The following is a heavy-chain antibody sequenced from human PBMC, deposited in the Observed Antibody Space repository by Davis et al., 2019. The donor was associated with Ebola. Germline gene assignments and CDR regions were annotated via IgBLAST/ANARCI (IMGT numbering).Heavy chain of an antibody. CDR3: ARDVNTLQDFDS. CDR2: ISSTGVGT. Sequence: PGGSLRLSCAASGFTFSHDGMAWVRQAPGKGLEWVSTISSTGVGTHHADSVKGQLTISRDKSNNTLYLQMNSLGAEDTAIYYCARDVNTLQDFDSWGRGTVVTVSS. CDR1: GFTFSHDG. J-gene: IGHJ4*02. V-gene: IGHV3-23*01. D-gene: IGHD2-15*01.